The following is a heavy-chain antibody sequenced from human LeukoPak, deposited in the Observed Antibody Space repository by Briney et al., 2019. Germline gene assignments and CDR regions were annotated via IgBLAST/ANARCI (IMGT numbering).Heavy chain of an antibody. V-gene: IGHV1-18*01. Sequence: ASVKVSCKASGYTFIKYGISWVRQAPGQGPEWMGWISTYNGDTHYAQKFQGRVTMTTDTSTTTAYMELRSLRSDDTAVYYCARWDYYYYGMDVWGQGTTVTVSS. J-gene: IGHJ6*02. CDR2: ISTYNGDT. CDR3: ARWDYYYYGMDV. D-gene: IGHD1-26*01. CDR1: GYTFIKYG.